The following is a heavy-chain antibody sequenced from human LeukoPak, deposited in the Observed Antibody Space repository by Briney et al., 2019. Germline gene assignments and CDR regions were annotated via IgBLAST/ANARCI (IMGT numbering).Heavy chain of an antibody. CDR3: ARIHYGSGSFVDY. D-gene: IGHD3-10*01. CDR2: IYYSWNT. Sequence: SETLSLTCTVSGGSISSGYYYWGWIRQPPGKGLEWIGSIYYSWNTYYNPSLSSRVTISVDTSKNQFSLKLSSVTAADTAVYYCARIHYGSGSFVDYWGQGTLVTVSS. J-gene: IGHJ4*02. V-gene: IGHV4-39*07. CDR1: GGSISSGYYY.